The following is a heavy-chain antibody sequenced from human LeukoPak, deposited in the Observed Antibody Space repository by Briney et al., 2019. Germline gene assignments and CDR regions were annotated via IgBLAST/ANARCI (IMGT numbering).Heavy chain of an antibody. Sequence: GRSLRLSWAAAGFTFSSYAMHWVRQAPGKGLEWVAFIRYDGSNKYYADSVKGRFTISRDNSKNTLYLQMNSLRAEDTAVYYCARDPNGDYIGAFDFRGQGTMVTVSS. CDR3: ARDPNGDYIGAFDF. CDR1: GFTFSSYA. J-gene: IGHJ3*01. V-gene: IGHV3-30*04. D-gene: IGHD4-17*01. CDR2: IRYDGSNK.